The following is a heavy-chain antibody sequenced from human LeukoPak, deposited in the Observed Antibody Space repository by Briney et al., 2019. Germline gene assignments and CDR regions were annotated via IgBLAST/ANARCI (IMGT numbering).Heavy chain of an antibody. Sequence: SETLSLTCAVYGGSFSGYYWSWIRQPPGKGLEWIGEINHSGSTNYNPSLKSRVTISVDTSKNQFSLKLSSVTAADSAVYYCARLYGDHGYWGQGTPVTVSS. CDR2: INHSGST. V-gene: IGHV4-34*01. CDR3: ARLYGDHGY. D-gene: IGHD2-21*02. CDR1: GGSFSGYY. J-gene: IGHJ4*02.